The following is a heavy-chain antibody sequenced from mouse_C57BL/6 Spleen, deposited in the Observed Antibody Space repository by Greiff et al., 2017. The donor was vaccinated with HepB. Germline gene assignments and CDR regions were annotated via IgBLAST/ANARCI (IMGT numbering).Heavy chain of an antibody. D-gene: IGHD1-1*01. Sequence: VQLQQSGAELVRPGTSVKLSCKASGYTFTSYWMHWVKQRPGQGLEWIGVIDPSDSYTNYNQKFKGKATLTVDTSSSTAYMQLSSLTSGDSAVYYCARWDTTVVVPSGYWGQGTLVTVSA. CDR2: IDPSDSYT. CDR3: ARWDTTVVVPSGY. V-gene: IGHV1-59*01. J-gene: IGHJ3*01. CDR1: GYTFTSYW.